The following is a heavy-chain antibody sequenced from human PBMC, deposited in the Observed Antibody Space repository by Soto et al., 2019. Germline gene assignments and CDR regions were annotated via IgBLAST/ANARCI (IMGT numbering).Heavy chain of an antibody. CDR3: AGGNFRY. Sequence: SVKVSCKASGDTFSTYGITWVRQAPGQGLEWVGGIIPLLNTRNSAQKLQGRVTISVDESANTAYMELISLKSDDTGVYYCAGGNFRYWGQGTLVTVSS. V-gene: IGHV1-69*13. CDR2: IIPLLNTR. J-gene: IGHJ4*02. CDR1: GDTFSTYG.